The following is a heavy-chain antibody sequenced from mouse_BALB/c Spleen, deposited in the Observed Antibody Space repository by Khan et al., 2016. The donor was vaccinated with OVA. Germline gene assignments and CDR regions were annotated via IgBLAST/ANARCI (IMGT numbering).Heavy chain of an antibody. Sequence: VQLQESGPGLVAPSQSLSITCTVSGFSLTGFGINWVRQPPGKGLEWLGMIWDDGNTDYNSALKSRLSISKDNSKSQVFLKMNSLQTDDTARYYCARELRLGGFAYWGQGTLVTVSA. V-gene: IGHV2-6-7*01. J-gene: IGHJ3*01. D-gene: IGHD1-2*01. CDR2: IWDDGNT. CDR3: ARELRLGGFAY. CDR1: GFSLTGFG.